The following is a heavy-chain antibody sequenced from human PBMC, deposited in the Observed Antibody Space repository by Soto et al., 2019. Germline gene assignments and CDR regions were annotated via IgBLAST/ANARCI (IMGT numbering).Heavy chain of an antibody. D-gene: IGHD3-10*01. CDR2: ISYDGSNK. Sequence: QVQLVESGGGVVQPGRSLRLSCAASGFTFSNYAMHWVRQAPGKGLEWVAVISYDGSNKYYADSVKGRFTISRDNSKNTLDVQINSLRAEDTAIYYCASASMVRGRDFSGMDVWGQGTTVTVSS. CDR1: GFTFSNYA. J-gene: IGHJ6*02. V-gene: IGHV3-30-3*01. CDR3: ASASMVRGRDFSGMDV.